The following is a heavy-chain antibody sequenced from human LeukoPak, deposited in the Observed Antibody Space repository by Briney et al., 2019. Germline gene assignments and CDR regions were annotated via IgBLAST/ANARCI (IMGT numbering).Heavy chain of an antibody. D-gene: IGHD3-10*01. CDR2: ISSGGII. CDR1: GFTFSSYE. J-gene: IGHJ3*02. CDR3: GAGRQFVGAFDI. Sequence: GGSLRLSCAASGFTFSSYELYWVRQAPGKGLEWVSYISSGGIIKYADSVKGQFTISRDDAKKSLYLQMNSLRAEDTAIYYCGAGRQFVGAFDIWGQGTLVTVSS. V-gene: IGHV3-48*03.